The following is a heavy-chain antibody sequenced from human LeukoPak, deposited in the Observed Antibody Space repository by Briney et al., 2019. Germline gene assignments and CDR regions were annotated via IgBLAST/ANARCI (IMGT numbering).Heavy chain of an antibody. CDR3: AREYGSGAFDI. D-gene: IGHD5-24*01. CDR1: GFTFSSYG. CDR2: ISYDGSNK. Sequence: GGSLRLSCAASGFTFSSYGMHWVRQAPGKGLEWVAVISYDGSNKYYADSVKGRFTISRDNSKNTLYLQMNSLRAEDTAVYYCAREYGSGAFDIWGQGTTVTVSS. J-gene: IGHJ3*02. V-gene: IGHV3-30*03.